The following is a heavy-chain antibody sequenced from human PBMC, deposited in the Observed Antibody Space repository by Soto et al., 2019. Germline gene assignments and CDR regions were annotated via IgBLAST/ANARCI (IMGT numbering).Heavy chain of an antibody. CDR2: ISYDGSNK. D-gene: IGHD2-8*01. CDR3: ARDGMVPHWGDAFDI. V-gene: IGHV3-30-3*01. Sequence: QVQLVESGGGVVQPGRSLRLSCAASGFTFSSYAMHWVRQAPGKGLEWVAVISYDGSNKYYADSVKGRFTISRDNSKNPLYLQMNSLRAEDTAVYYCARDGMVPHWGDAFDIWGQGTMVTVSS. CDR1: GFTFSSYA. J-gene: IGHJ3*02.